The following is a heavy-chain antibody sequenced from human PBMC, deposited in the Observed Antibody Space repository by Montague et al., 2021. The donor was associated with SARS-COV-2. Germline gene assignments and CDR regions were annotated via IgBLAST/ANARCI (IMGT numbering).Heavy chain of an antibody. V-gene: IGHV4-59*08. CDR2: TSDRGNT. CDR1: GDSISNHY. CDR3: ARHYSATLPAVY. Sequence: SETLSLTCSVSGDSISNHYWSWVRQPPGKGLEWIGYTSDRGNTKYNTSLKSPVTISADTPKNQFSLRLSSVTAADTAVYYCARHYSATLPAVYWGQGTLVTVSS. J-gene: IGHJ4*02. D-gene: IGHD2-15*01.